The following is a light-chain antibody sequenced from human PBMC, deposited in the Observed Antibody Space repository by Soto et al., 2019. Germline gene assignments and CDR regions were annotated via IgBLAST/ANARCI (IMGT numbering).Light chain of an antibody. Sequence: EIVMTQSPATLSVSPGERATLSCRASQSVSILFAWYQQKPGQAPRLLIHGATTRATGIPARFSGSRSGTVFTLAVRSLQSEDFAVYYCQQYNKWTRTFGIGIKVEIK. J-gene: IGKJ1*01. CDR3: QQYNKWTRT. CDR2: GAT. V-gene: IGKV3-15*01. CDR1: QSVSIL.